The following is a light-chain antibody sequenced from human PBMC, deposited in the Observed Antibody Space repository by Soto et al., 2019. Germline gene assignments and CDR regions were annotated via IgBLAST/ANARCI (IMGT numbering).Light chain of an antibody. Sequence: EVVLTQSPVTLSLSPGERATISCRASQSVGTFLDWYQQKPGQAPRLIIYDTANRATGIPARFSGTGSGKDFAITISSVEPEDVAVYFCQHRTNWPRTFGQGTKLDIK. CDR2: DTA. V-gene: IGKV3-11*01. CDR1: QSVGTF. CDR3: QHRTNWPRT. J-gene: IGKJ2*01.